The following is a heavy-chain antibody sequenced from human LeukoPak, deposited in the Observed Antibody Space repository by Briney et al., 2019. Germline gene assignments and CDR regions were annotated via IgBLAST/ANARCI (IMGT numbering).Heavy chain of an antibody. Sequence: SETLSLTCAVYGGSFSGYYWSWIRQPPGKGLEWIGEINHSGSTNYNPSLKSRVTISVDTSKNQFSLKLSSVTAAGTAVYYCARGGYCGGDCYSYIDYWGQGTLVTVSS. CDR1: GGSFSGYY. V-gene: IGHV4-34*01. D-gene: IGHD2-21*02. CDR2: INHSGST. J-gene: IGHJ4*02. CDR3: ARGGYCGGDCYSYIDY.